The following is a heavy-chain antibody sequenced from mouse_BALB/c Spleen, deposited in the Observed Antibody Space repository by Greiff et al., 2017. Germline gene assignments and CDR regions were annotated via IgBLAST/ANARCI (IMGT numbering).Heavy chain of an antibody. CDR3: ARYYYGNPLAMDY. V-gene: IGHV1S34*01. J-gene: IGHJ4*01. CDR2: ISCYNGAT. D-gene: IGHD2-1*01. Sequence: LVKTGASVKISCKASGYSFTGYYMHWVKQSHGKSLEWIGYISCYNGATSYNQKFKGKATFTVDTSSSTAYMQFNSLTSEDSAVYYCARYYYGNPLAMDYWGQGTSVTVSS. CDR1: GYSFTGYY.